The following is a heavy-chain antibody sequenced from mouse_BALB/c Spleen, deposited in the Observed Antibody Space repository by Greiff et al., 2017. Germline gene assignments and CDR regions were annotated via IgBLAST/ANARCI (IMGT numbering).Heavy chain of an antibody. Sequence: VQLKQSGPELVKPGASVKIPCKASGYTFTDYNMDWVKQSHGKSLEWIGDINPNHGGTIYNQKFKGKATLTVDKSSSTAYMELRSLPSEDTAVYYCARNGGYYGSSYEAMDYGGQGTSVTVSS. CDR2: INPNHGGT. CDR3: ARNGGYYGSSYEAMDY. J-gene: IGHJ4*01. V-gene: IGHV1-18*01. D-gene: IGHD1-1*01. CDR1: GYTFTDYN.